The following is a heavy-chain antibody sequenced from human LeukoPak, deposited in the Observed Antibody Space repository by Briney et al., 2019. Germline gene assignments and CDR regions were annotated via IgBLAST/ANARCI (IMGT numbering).Heavy chain of an antibody. CDR2: INTNTGNP. D-gene: IGHD3-10*01. CDR3: ARVRRYDGSGSYSNPPYDY. CDR1: GYTFTGYY. V-gene: IGHV7-4-1*02. J-gene: IGHJ4*02. Sequence: GASVKVSCKASGYTFTGYYMHWVRQAPGQGLEWMGWINTNTGNPTYAQGFTGRFVFSLDTSVSTAYLQISSLKAEDTAVYYCARVRRYDGSGSYSNPPYDYWGQGTLVTVSS.